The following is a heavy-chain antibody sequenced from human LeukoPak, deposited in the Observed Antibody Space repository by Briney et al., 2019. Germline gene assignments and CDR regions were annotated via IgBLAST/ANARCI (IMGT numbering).Heavy chain of an antibody. V-gene: IGHV1-2*02. CDR3: ARDMRTYYYDSSGYSAAGY. CDR1: GYTFTGYY. CDR2: INPNSGGT. D-gene: IGHD3-22*01. Sequence: ASVKVSCKASGYTFTGYYMHWVRQAPGQGLEWMGWINPNSGGTNYAQKFQGRVTMTRDTSISTAYMELSRLRSDDTAVYYRARDMRTYYYDSSGYSAAGYWGQGTLVTVSS. J-gene: IGHJ4*02.